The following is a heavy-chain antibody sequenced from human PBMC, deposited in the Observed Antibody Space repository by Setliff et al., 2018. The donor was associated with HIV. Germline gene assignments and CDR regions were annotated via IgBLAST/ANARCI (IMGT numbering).Heavy chain of an antibody. V-gene: IGHV1-8*01. CDR2: MNPNSGNT. CDR3: ARDLLLRWLDY. Sequence: ASVKVSCKASGSTFSTYDINWVRQAPGQGPEWMGWMNPNSGNTGYAPKLQGRVTMTRNTSISTAYMELSSLRSDDTAVYYCARDLLLRWLDYWGQGTLVTVSS. J-gene: IGHJ4*02. CDR1: GSTFSTYD. D-gene: IGHD4-17*01.